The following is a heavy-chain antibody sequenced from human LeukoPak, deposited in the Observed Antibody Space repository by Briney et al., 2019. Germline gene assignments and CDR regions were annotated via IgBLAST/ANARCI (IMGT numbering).Heavy chain of an antibody. CDR3: AREIASSYAFDI. Sequence: SQSLSLTCAISGDSVSSNIAAWNWIRQSPARGLEWLGRTYFRSQWSDDYAVSVKSRISINQDTSKNQFSLQLNSVTPEDTAVYYCAREIASSYAFDIWGQGTVVTVSS. J-gene: IGHJ3*02. CDR1: GDSVSSNIAA. V-gene: IGHV6-1*01. CDR2: TYFRSQWSD. D-gene: IGHD2-21*01.